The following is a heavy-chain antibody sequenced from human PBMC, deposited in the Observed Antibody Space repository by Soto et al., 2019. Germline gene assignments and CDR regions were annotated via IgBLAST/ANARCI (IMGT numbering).Heavy chain of an antibody. J-gene: IGHJ4*02. CDR2: ISAHNGNT. CDR3: ARGRSGDY. CDR1: GYALTTYG. Sequence: QVHLVQSGAEVKKPGASVKVSCKGSGYALTTYGITWVRQAPGQGLEWMGWISAHNGNTNYAQKLQGRVTVTRDTSTSTAYMELRSLRSDDTAVCYCARGRSGDYWGQGALVTLSS. V-gene: IGHV1-18*01.